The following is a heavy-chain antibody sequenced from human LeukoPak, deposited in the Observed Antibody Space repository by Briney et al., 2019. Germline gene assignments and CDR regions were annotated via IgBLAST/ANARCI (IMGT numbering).Heavy chain of an antibody. V-gene: IGHV5-51*01. CDR1: GYSFTSYW. CDR3: ARLVGIAARRRGFYNWFDP. Sequence: GEPLKTSCKGSGYSFTSYWIGWVPQMPGKGLEWMGIIYPGDSDTRSRPSFQGQVTISADKSISTAYLQWSSLKASDTAMYYCARLVGIAARRRGFYNWFDPWGQGTLVTVSS. D-gene: IGHD6-6*01. CDR2: IYPGDSDT. J-gene: IGHJ5*02.